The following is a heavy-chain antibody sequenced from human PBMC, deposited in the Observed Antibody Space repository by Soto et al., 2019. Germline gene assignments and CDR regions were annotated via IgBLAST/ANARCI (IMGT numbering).Heavy chain of an antibody. CDR2: LSYAGTNK. V-gene: IGHV3-30*18. CDR3: AKDLQAYGDYDYYCYGLDV. D-gene: IGHD4-17*01. J-gene: IGHJ6*02. Sequence: QVQLVESGGGVVPPGTSLRLSCAASGFTFSTYGMHWVRQTPGKGLEWVALLSYAGTNKYYADSVKGRFTISRDNSKNTLYLQMNSLSAEDTAVYYCAKDLQAYGDYDYYCYGLDVWGQGTTVSVSS. CDR1: GFTFSTYG.